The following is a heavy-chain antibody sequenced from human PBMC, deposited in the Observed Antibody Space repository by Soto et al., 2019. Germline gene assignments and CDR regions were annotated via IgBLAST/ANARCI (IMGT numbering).Heavy chain of an antibody. CDR3: ARWSYLDY. D-gene: IGHD3-3*01. J-gene: IGHJ4*02. CDR2: ISGRDDKT. CDR1: GFSFGSYA. Sequence: GGSLRLSCAASGFSFGSYALSWVRQAPGKGLEWVSTISGRDDKTFYADSVKGRFSISRDTSQSTLYLQMNSLRADDTAMYYCARWSYLDYWGQGTRVTVSS. V-gene: IGHV3-23*01.